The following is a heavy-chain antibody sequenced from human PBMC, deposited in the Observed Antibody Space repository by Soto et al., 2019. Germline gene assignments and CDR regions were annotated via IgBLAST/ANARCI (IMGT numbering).Heavy chain of an antibody. CDR1: GFTFSTNA. CDR3: ARGGPRDGYRDLDY. V-gene: IGHV3-23*01. Sequence: EVQLLESGGALVQPGGSLRLSCAASGFTFSTNAMTWVRQAPGKGLEWVASLTNTGDSTHYPDSVKGRFTISRDNSKNTMYLQMSSLRAEDTAVYYCARGGPRDGYRDLDYWGQGTQVTVSS. D-gene: IGHD5-18*01. J-gene: IGHJ4*02. CDR2: LTNTGDST.